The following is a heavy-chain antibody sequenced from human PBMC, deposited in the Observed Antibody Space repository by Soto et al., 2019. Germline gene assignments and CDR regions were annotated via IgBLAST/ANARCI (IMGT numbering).Heavy chain of an antibody. CDR3: ARDGGVGGSSYLDS. CDR2: IRIREDGT. CDR1: GGMREALA. Sequence: SMRLPWAVAGGMREALAGRWVRQAQGKGLEWLSRIRIREDGTYYADSVKGRFTISRDNSKNTLYLQMNSLRAEDTAVYFCARDGGVGGSSYLDSWGQGTSVTVS. J-gene: IGHJ4*02. V-gene: IGHV3-23*01. D-gene: IGHD2-15*01.